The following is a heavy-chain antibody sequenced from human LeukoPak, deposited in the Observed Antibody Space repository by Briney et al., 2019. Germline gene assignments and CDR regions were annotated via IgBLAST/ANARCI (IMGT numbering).Heavy chain of an antibody. J-gene: IGHJ5*02. D-gene: IGHD2-15*01. V-gene: IGHV4-59*01. CDR1: GGSISSYY. CDR2: IYYSGST. Sequence: SETLSLTCTVSGGSISSYYWSWIRQPPGKGLEWIGYIYYSGSTNYNPSLKSRVTISVDTSKNQFSLKLSSVTAADTAVYYCARVDHTNRLLLGDRAGIWFDPWGQGTLVTVSS. CDR3: ARVDHTNRLLLGDRAGIWFDP.